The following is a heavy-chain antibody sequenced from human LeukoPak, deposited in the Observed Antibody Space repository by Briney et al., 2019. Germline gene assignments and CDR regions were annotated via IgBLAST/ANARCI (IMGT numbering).Heavy chain of an antibody. CDR1: GGSSSGYY. CDR2: INHSGST. CDR3: ARGNYYDFWSGYGMGYYYGMDV. V-gene: IGHV4-34*01. D-gene: IGHD3-3*01. Sequence: SETLSLTCAVYGGSSSGYYWSWIRQPPGKGLEWIGEINHSGSTNYNPSLKSRVTISVDTSKNQFSLKLSSVTAADTAVYYCARGNYYDFWSGYGMGYYYGMDVWGQGTTVTVSS. J-gene: IGHJ6*02.